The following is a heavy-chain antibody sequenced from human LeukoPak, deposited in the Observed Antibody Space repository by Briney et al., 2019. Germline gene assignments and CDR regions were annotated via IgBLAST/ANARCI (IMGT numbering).Heavy chain of an antibody. Sequence: PGGSLRLSCGASGFTFSSYAMSWVRQAPGKGLEWVSGISKSGGNTYYTDSVKGRFTISRDNSKNTLYLQMNSLRAEDTAVYYCAKGSLEWLRKGIDHWGQGTLVTVSS. D-gene: IGHD3-3*01. J-gene: IGHJ4*02. CDR1: GFTFSSYA. CDR3: AKGSLEWLRKGIDH. V-gene: IGHV3-23*01. CDR2: ISKSGGNT.